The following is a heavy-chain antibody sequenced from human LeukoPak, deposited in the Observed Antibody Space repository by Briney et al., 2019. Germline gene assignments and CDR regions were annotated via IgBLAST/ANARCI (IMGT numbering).Heavy chain of an antibody. D-gene: IGHD3-3*01. Sequence: GGSLRLSCAASGFTFSSYGMHWVRQAPGKGLEWVAFIRYDGSNKYYADSVKGRFTISRDNSKNTLYLQMNSLRAEDTAVYYCASTNYDFWSGYLWGPGTLVTVSS. CDR1: GFTFSSYG. CDR3: ASTNYDFWSGYL. V-gene: IGHV3-30*02. CDR2: IRYDGSNK. J-gene: IGHJ2*01.